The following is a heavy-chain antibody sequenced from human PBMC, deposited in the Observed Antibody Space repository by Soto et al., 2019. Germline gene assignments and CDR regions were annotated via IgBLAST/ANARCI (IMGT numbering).Heavy chain of an antibody. J-gene: IGHJ5*02. V-gene: IGHV4-31*03. CDR2: IYYSGST. CDR3: AGSMIVVVPYNWFDP. D-gene: IGHD3-22*01. Sequence: SETLSLTCTVSGGSISSGGYYWSWIRQHPGKGLEWIGYIYYSGSTYYNPSLKSRVTISVDTSKNQFSLKLSSVTAADTAVYYCAGSMIVVVPYNWFDPWGQGTLVTVSS. CDR1: GGSISSGGYY.